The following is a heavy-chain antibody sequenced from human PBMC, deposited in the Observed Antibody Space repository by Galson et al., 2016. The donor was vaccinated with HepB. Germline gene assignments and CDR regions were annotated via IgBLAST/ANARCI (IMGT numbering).Heavy chain of an antibody. CDR3: AKDGLYYGSGIYGSVDY. CDR2: XXYXXXNK. V-gene: IGHV3-30*18. CDR1: GFTFSRYG. J-gene: IGHJ4*02. D-gene: IGHD3-10*01. Sequence: SLRLSCAASGFTFSRYGMHWVRQGPGKGXXXVAXXXYXXXNKYXADSXKXRFTISREKSKNTLXLQMNSLRAEDTAFYFCAKDGLYYGSGIYGSVDYWGQGTLVSVSS.